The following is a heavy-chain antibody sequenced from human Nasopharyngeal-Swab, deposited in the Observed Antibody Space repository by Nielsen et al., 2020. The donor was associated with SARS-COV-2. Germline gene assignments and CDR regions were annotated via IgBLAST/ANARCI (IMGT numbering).Heavy chain of an antibody. D-gene: IGHD3-22*01. J-gene: IGHJ6*03. CDR1: GASISNSDYS. CDR3: ARHERSFDYDSSSRRYYYYYMDV. Sequence: SETLSLTCTVSGASISNSDYSWGWIRQPPGKGLEWIGTIYHSGTTYYNPSLKSRVTISVDTSKNQFSLKLSSVTAADTAVYYCARHERSFDYDSSSRRYYYYYMDVWGKGTTVTVSS. V-gene: IGHV4-39*07. CDR2: IYHSGTT.